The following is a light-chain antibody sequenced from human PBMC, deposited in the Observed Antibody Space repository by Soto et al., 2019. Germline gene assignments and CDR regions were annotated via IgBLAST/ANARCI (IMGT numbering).Light chain of an antibody. CDR1: SSDVGAYNS. CDR2: DVS. V-gene: IGLV2-14*03. Sequence: QSVLTQPASVSGSPGQSIAISCTGTSSDVGAYNSVSWYQQHPDRAPKLMIHDVSNRPSGVSNRFSGSKSGNTASLTISGLQAEDEADYYCSSYTSSSTYVFGTGTKVTV. J-gene: IGLJ1*01. CDR3: SSYTSSSTYV.